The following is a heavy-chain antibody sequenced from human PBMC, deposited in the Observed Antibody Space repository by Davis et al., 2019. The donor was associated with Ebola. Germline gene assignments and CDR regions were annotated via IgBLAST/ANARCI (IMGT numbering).Heavy chain of an antibody. V-gene: IGHV3-66*02. D-gene: IGHD2-2*01. CDR2: IYRGGNT. Sequence: GESLKIPCAASGFTFSSYAMSWVRQAPGKGLEWVSVIYRGGNTYYADSVKGRFTISRHNSKNTLDLQMNSLRSEDTAVYYCASITSWGPYGMDVWGQGTTVTVSS. CDR1: GFTFSSYA. CDR3: ASITSWGPYGMDV. J-gene: IGHJ6*02.